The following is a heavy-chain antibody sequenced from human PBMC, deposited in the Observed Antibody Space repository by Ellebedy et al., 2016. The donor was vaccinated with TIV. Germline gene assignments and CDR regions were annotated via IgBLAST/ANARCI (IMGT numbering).Heavy chain of an antibody. Sequence: GESLKISCSASGLTFSNHAIHWVRQAPGKGLEWVAVISYDGSNKYYADSVKGRFTISRDNSKNMVYLEMNSLRAEDTAVYHCAREGEDCSRTACKFYYYHFYMDVWGKGATVTVS. CDR1: GLTFSNHA. V-gene: IGHV3-30-3*01. D-gene: IGHD2-2*01. CDR2: ISYDGSNK. J-gene: IGHJ6*03. CDR3: AREGEDCSRTACKFYYYHFYMDV.